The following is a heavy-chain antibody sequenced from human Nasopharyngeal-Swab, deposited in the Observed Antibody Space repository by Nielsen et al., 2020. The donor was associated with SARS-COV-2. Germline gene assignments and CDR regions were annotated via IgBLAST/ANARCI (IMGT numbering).Heavy chain of an antibody. CDR2: ISYDGSNE. D-gene: IGHD4-17*01. Sequence: GESLKISCAASGFTFSSSGMDWVRQAPGKGLEWVAVISYDGSNEYYGDSVKGRFTISRDHSKNTLYLQMNSLRVDDTAVYYCAKDVHGDYGGIDYWGQGILVTVSS. CDR1: GFTFSSSG. CDR3: AKDVHGDYGGIDY. J-gene: IGHJ4*02. V-gene: IGHV3-30*18.